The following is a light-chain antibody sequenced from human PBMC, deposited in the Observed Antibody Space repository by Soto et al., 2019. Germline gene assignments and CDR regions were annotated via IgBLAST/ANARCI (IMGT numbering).Light chain of an antibody. CDR1: SSNIGSNY. V-gene: IGLV1-47*01. J-gene: IGLJ2*01. Sequence: QSVLTQPPSASGTPGQRVTISCSGSSSNIGSNYVYWYHQLPGTAPKLVIYRNNQRPSGVPDRISGSKSGTSASLAISGLRPEDEADYYCAAWDDRLSSLVFGRGTKLTVL. CDR2: RNN. CDR3: AAWDDRLSSLV.